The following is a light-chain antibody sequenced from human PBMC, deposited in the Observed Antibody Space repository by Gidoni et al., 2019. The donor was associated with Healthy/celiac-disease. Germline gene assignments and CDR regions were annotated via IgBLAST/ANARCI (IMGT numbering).Light chain of an antibody. Sequence: SYALTQPPSVSVAPGKTARITCGGNNIGSKRVHWYQQKPGQAPVLVIYYDSDRPSGNPERFSGSNSGNTATLTISRVEAGDEADYYCQVWDSSSDHPVFGGGTKLTVL. CDR2: YDS. J-gene: IGLJ2*01. CDR1: NIGSKR. V-gene: IGLV3-21*04. CDR3: QVWDSSSDHPV.